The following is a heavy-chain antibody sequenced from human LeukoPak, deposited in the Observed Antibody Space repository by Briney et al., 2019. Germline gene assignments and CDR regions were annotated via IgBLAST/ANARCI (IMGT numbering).Heavy chain of an antibody. D-gene: IGHD2-15*01. V-gene: IGHV1-2*02. Sequence: GASVKVSCKASGYTFTGYYMHWVRQAPGRGLEWMGWINPNSGGTNYAQKFQGRVTMTRDTSISTAYMELSRLRSDDTAVYYCASPACSGGSCYGWFDPWGQGTLVTVSS. CDR3: ASPACSGGSCYGWFDP. CDR1: GYTFTGYY. J-gene: IGHJ5*02. CDR2: INPNSGGT.